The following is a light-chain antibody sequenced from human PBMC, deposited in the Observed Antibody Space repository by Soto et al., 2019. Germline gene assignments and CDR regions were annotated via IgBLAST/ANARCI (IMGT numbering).Light chain of an antibody. CDR2: AAS. Sequence: IQMTPSQSSLSASLGDRFTITCRSSEDISTWLAWYQQKPGKAPKLLIYAASSLQSGVPSRFSGSGSGTDFTLTISSLQTADFATYYCQHAASSPLITFGPGTRLEIK. V-gene: IGKV1-12*01. CDR1: EDISTW. J-gene: IGKJ5*01. CDR3: QHAASSPLIT.